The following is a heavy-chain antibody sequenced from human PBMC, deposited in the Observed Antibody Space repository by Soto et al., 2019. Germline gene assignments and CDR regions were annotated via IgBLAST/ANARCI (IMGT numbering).Heavy chain of an antibody. J-gene: IGHJ4*02. Sequence: QITLKESGPTLVKPTQTLTLTCTFSGFSLSTRGVAVGWFRQPPGKALEWLALIYWDEDKWYSPSLKSRLTITDDTSKNQVVLTMTYMDPVDTATYYCAHRPRGYAYYFDYWGQGTLVTVSS. CDR1: GFSLSTRGVA. V-gene: IGHV2-5*02. D-gene: IGHD5-12*01. CDR2: IYWDEDK. CDR3: AHRPRGYAYYFDY.